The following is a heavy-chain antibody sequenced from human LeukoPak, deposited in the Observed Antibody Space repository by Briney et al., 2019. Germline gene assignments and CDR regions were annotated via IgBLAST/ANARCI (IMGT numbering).Heavy chain of an antibody. CDR1: GSSFDISW. V-gene: IGHV3-7*03. J-gene: IGHJ3*02. CDR3: AKDRGYDFWSGYGYDAFDI. Sequence: PGGSLRLSCAASGSSFDISWMAWVRQAPGKGLEWLANIKEDGGKENYVESVKGRFTISRDNAKNSVYLQLNSLRAEDTAVYYCAKDRGYDFWSGYGYDAFDIWGQGTMVTVSS. CDR2: IKEDGGKE. D-gene: IGHD3-3*01.